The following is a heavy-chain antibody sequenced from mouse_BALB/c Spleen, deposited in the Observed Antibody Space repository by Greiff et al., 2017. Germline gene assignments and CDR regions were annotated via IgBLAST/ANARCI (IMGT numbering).Heavy chain of an antibody. J-gene: IGHJ4*01. Sequence: QVQLKESGPGLVAPSQSLSITCTVSGFSLTSYGVHWVRQPPGKGLEWLGVIWAGGSTNYNSALMSRLSISKDNSKSQVFLKMNSLQTDDTAMYYCARDKGYGKLYAMDYWGQGTSVTVSS. CDR2: IWAGGST. D-gene: IGHD2-14*01. V-gene: IGHV2-9*02. CDR1: GFSLTSYG. CDR3: ARDKGYGKLYAMDY.